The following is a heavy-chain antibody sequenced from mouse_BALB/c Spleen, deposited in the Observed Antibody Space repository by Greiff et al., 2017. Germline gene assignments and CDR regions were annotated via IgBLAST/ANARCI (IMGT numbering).Heavy chain of an antibody. CDR2: IRLKSNNYAT. V-gene: IGHV6-6*02. J-gene: IGHJ4*01. D-gene: IGHD2-1*01. Sequence: EVKLVESGGGLVQPGGSMKLSCVASGFTFSNYWMNWVRQSPEKGLEWVAEIRLKSNNYATHYAESVKGRFTISRDDSKSSVYLQMNNLRAEDTGIYYCTRGGNYVGAMGYWGQGTSVTVSS. CDR3: TRGGNYVGAMGY. CDR1: GFTFSNYW.